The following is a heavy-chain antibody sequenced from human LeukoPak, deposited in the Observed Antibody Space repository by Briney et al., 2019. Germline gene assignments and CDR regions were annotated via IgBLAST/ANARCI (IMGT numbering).Heavy chain of an antibody. CDR2: ISGSGGST. CDR1: GFTFSSYV. J-gene: IGHJ4*02. D-gene: IGHD1-7*01. CDR3: AKDREGTIADYFDY. V-gene: IGHV3-23*01. Sequence: PGRSLRLSCAASGFTFSSYVMHWVRQAPGKGLEWVSSISGSGGSTYYADSVKGRFTISRDNSKNTLYLQMNSLRGEDTAVYYCAKDREGTIADYFDYWGQGTLVTVSS.